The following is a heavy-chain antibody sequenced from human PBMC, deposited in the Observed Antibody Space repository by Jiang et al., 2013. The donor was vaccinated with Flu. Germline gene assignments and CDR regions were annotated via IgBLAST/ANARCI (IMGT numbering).Heavy chain of an antibody. V-gene: IGHV3-30*18. CDR3: AKHRRAYCGGDCYFDAFDI. CDR2: ISYDGNNK. Sequence: VQLLESGGGVVQPGRSLRLSCAASGFTFSNFGMHWVRQAPGKGLEWVAVISYDGNNKYYVDSVKGRFTISRDNSKNTLYLQMNSLRAEDTAVYYCAKHRRAYCGGDCYFDAFDIWGQGTIVTVSS. J-gene: IGHJ3*02. CDR1: GFTFSNFG. D-gene: IGHD2-21*02.